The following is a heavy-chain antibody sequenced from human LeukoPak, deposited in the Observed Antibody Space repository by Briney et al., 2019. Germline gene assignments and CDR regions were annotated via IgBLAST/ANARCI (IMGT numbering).Heavy chain of an antibody. CDR3: ARGGYGSGSYYAY. Sequence: SETLSLTCTVSGGSISSYYWSWIRQPPGKGLEWIGYIHYSGSANYDPSLKSRVTISVDTSKNQFSLKLNSVTAADTAVYYCARGGYGSGSYYAYWGQGTLVTVSS. V-gene: IGHV4-59*01. CDR1: GGSISSYY. CDR2: IHYSGSA. J-gene: IGHJ4*02. D-gene: IGHD3-10*01.